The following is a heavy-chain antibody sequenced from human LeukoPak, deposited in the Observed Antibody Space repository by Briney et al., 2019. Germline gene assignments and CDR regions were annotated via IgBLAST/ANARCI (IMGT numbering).Heavy chain of an antibody. D-gene: IGHD5-12*01. CDR1: GYSISNGYY. CDR2: IHHSGTT. CDR3: AIGLAYYFDY. V-gene: IGHV4-38-2*02. J-gene: IGHJ4*02. Sequence: SETLSLTCTVSGYSISNGYYWGWVRQPPGKGLEWIGTIHHSGTTYYNPSLKSRVTISVDTSKNQFSLKLSSVTTADTAVYYCAIGLAYYFDYWGQGTLVTVSS.